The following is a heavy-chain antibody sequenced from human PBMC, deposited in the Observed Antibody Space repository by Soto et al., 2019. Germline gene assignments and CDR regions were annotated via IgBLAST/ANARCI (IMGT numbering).Heavy chain of an antibody. Sequence: VQLVQSGAEVKKPGSSVKVSCKASGGTFSSYAISWVRQAPGQGLEWMGGIIPIFGTANYAQKFQGRVTITADESTSTAYMELSSLRSEDTAVYYCARDSVSGEQWLGNNYYYYYGMDVWGQGTTVTVSS. J-gene: IGHJ6*02. CDR3: ARDSVSGEQWLGNNYYYYYGMDV. CDR2: IIPIFGTA. V-gene: IGHV1-69*01. CDR1: GGTFSSYA. D-gene: IGHD6-19*01.